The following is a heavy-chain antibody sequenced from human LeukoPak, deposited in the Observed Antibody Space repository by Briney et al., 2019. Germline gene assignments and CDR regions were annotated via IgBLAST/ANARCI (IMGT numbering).Heavy chain of an antibody. CDR2: INHSGST. J-gene: IGHJ5*02. V-gene: IGHV4-39*07. CDR3: AREESMVRGASWFDP. CDR1: GGSISSGSYY. Sequence: SETLSLTCTVSGGSISSGSYYWSWIRQPPGKGLEWIGEINHSGSTNYNPSLKSRVTISVDTSKNQFSLKLSSVTAADTAVYYCAREESMVRGASWFDPWGQGTLVTVSP. D-gene: IGHD3-10*01.